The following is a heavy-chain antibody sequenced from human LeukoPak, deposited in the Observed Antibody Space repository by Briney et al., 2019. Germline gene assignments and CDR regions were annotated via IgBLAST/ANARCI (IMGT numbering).Heavy chain of an antibody. CDR1: GGSFSGYY. CDR3: ARRAYSHWFDP. CDR2: INHSGST. J-gene: IGHJ5*02. D-gene: IGHD2-15*01. Sequence: TLXXXCAVYGGSFSGYYWSWIRQPPGKGLEWIGEINHSGSTNYNPSLKSRVTISVDTSKNQFSLKLSSVTAADTAVYYCARRAYSHWFDPWGQGTLVTVSS. V-gene: IGHV4-34*01.